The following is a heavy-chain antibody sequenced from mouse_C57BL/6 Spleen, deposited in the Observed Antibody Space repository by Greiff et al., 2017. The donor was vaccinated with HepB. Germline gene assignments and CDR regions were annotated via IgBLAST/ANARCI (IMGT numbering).Heavy chain of an antibody. V-gene: IGHV1-69*01. CDR3: ARSVSASGYAMDY. D-gene: IGHD6-2*01. Sequence: QVQLQQPGAELVMPGASVKLSCKASGYTFTSYWMHWVKQRPGQGLEWIGEIDPSDSYTNYNQKFKGKSTLTVDKSSSTAYMQLSSLTSEDSAVYYCARSVSASGYAMDYWGQGTSVTVS. CDR2: IDPSDSYT. J-gene: IGHJ4*01. CDR1: GYTFTSYW.